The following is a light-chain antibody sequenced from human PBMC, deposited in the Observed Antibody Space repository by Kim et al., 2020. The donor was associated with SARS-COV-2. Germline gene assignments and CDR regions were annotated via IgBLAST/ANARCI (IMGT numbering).Light chain of an antibody. CDR1: SSDVGGYNY. CDR2: DVS. J-gene: IGLJ3*02. CDR3: SSYTSSSPWV. V-gene: IGLV2-14*03. Sequence: GQSITISCTGNSSDVGGYNYVSWYQQHPGKAPKLMIDDVSNRPSGVSNRFSGSKSSNTASLTISGLQAEDEADYYCSSYTSSSPWVFGGGTQLTVL.